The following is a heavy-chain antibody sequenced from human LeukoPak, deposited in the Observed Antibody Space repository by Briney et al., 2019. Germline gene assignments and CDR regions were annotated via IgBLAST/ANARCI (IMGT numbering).Heavy chain of an antibody. V-gene: IGHV4-34*01. CDR1: GGSFSGYY. J-gene: IGHJ4*02. CDR2: INHSGST. CDR3: ARGGPDSSSLAKPPNFDY. Sequence: PSETLSLTCAVYGGSFSGYYWSWIRQPPGKGLEWIGEINHSGSTNYNPSLKSRVTISVDTSKNQFSLKLSSVTAADTVVYYCARGGPDSSSLAKPPNFDYWGQGTLVTVSS. D-gene: IGHD6-13*01.